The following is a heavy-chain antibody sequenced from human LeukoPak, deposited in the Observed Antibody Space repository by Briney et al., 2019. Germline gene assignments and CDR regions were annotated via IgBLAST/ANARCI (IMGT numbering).Heavy chain of an antibody. CDR3: ARDLYIVVVTGQRNLDY. D-gene: IGHD2-21*02. V-gene: IGHV1-18*01. J-gene: IGHJ4*02. CDR2: INTYNGNT. Sequence: ASVKVSCKASGYTFPSDGVSWVRQAPGQGLEWMGWINTYNGNTNYAQKFQGRVTMTTDTSTSTVYMELRSLRSDDTAVYYCARDLYIVVVTGQRNLDYWGQGTLVTVSS. CDR1: GYTFPSDG.